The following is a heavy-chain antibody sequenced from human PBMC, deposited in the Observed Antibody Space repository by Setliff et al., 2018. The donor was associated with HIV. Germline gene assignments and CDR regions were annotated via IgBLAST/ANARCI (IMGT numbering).Heavy chain of an antibody. J-gene: IGHJ6*03. CDR2: IIPIFGTA. Sequence: SVKVSCKASGGTFTTHAISWVRQAPGQGLEWMGGIIPIFGTANYAQKFQGRVTITADESTATFYMEMSTLRSEDTAVYYCVNLPFFYYYYMDVWGEGTPVTVSS. V-gene: IGHV1-69*13. CDR3: VNLPFFYYYYMDV. CDR1: GGTFTTHA.